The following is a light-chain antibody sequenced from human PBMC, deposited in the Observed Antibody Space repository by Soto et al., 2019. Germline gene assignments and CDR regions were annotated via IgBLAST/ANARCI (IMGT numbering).Light chain of an antibody. CDR3: QQYNSYSWT. V-gene: IGKV1-5*01. Sequence: DIQLTHSPSSLSASVGERVALTCRASQSISSYLNWYQQKPGKAPKLLIYDASSLESGVPSRFSGSGSGTEFTLTISSLQPDDFATYYCQQYNSYSWTFGQGTKVDIK. J-gene: IGKJ1*01. CDR1: QSISSY. CDR2: DAS.